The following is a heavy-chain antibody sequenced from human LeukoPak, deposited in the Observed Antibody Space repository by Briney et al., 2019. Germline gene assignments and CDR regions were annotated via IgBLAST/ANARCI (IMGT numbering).Heavy chain of an antibody. CDR2: IYYNEST. Sequence: SETLSLTCTVSGGSISTSNYYWGWIRQPPGKGLEWIGYIYYNESTNYNPSLKSRVTISVDMSKNQFSLKLSSVTAADTAVYYCAGDDYDEYFHHWGQGTLVTVSS. CDR1: GGSISTSNYY. CDR3: AGDDYDEYFHH. D-gene: IGHD4-17*01. V-gene: IGHV4-61*05. J-gene: IGHJ1*01.